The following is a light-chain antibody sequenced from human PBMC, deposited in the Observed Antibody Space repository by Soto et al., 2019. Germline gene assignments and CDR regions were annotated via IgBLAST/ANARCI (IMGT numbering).Light chain of an antibody. Sequence: EIVLTQSPCTLSLSPGERSTLSCISIQTITPTFLAWYQQKPGQAPRLLIYGASSRATGIPDRFTGSGSGTDFTLTISRLEPEDFAVYYCQQHGSSLALTFGGGTKVDIK. CDR3: QQHGSSLALT. V-gene: IGKV3-20*01. CDR2: GAS. CDR1: QTITPTF. J-gene: IGKJ4*01.